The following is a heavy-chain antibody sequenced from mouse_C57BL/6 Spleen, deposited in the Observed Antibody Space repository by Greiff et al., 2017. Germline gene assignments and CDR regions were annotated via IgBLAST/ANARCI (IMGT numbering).Heavy chain of an antibody. Sequence: VQLQQPGAELVRPGTSVKLSCKASGYTFTSYWMHWVKQRPGQGLEWIGVIDPSDSYTNYNQKFKGKATLTVDTSSSTAYMQLSSLTSEDSAVYYCARPLLYYAMDYWGQGTSVTVSS. CDR3: ARPLLYYAMDY. J-gene: IGHJ4*01. CDR1: GYTFTSYW. CDR2: IDPSDSYT. V-gene: IGHV1-59*01. D-gene: IGHD1-1*01.